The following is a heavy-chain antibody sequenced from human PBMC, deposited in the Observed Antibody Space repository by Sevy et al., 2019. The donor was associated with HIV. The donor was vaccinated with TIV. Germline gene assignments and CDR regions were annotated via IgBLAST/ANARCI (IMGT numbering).Heavy chain of an antibody. CDR3: STDPIIVLLVTDGMDV. CDR2: IKARADGGTA. CDR1: GFTFTYAW. D-gene: IGHD2-8*01. J-gene: IGHJ6*02. V-gene: IGHV3-15*01. Sequence: GGSLRLSCTASGFTFTYAWMSWVRQAPGKGLEWVGRIKARADGGTAAYAAPVKGRFTISRDDSKNTLYLQMNSLKIEDTAVYYCSTDPIIVLLVTDGMDVWGQGTTVTVSS.